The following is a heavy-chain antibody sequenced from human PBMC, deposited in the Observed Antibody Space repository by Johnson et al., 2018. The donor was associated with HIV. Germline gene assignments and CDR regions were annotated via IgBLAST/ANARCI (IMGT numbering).Heavy chain of an antibody. D-gene: IGHD6-6*01. Sequence: VQLVESGGGVVQPGRSLRLSCAASEFTFSSYAMHWVRQAPGKGLEWVAVILYDGSNKYYADSVKGRFTISRDNSKNTLYLQMNSLRAEDTAVYYCARVGQKLVPVPRGAFDIWGQGTMVTVSS. CDR2: ILYDGSNK. CDR1: EFTFSSYA. CDR3: ARVGQKLVPVPRGAFDI. V-gene: IGHV3-30*04. J-gene: IGHJ3*02.